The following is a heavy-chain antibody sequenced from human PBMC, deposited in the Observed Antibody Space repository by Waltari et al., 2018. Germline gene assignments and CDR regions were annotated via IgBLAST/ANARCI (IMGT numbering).Heavy chain of an antibody. CDR3: ARSKGEGGFSHFDS. D-gene: IGHD3-16*01. Sequence: EVHLEQSGPEVEKPGESLKISCKASGYKFASYFLGWVRQTPGKGLELMGLIYPGDSHTRYSPSFQGQVTISADKSINTAYLQWSSLKASDTAMYYCARSKGEGGFSHFDSWGQGTLVTVSA. V-gene: IGHV5-51*03. CDR2: IYPGDSHT. J-gene: IGHJ4*02. CDR1: GYKFASYF.